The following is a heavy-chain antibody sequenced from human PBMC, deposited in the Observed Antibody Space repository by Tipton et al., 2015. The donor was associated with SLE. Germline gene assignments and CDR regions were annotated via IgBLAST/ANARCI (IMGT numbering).Heavy chain of an antibody. CDR3: ARGKGYSYGPLDY. Sequence: GLVKPSQTLSLTCAISGDSVSSNSAAWHWIRQSPSRGLEWLGRTYYRSKWYNDYAVSVKSRITINPDTSKNQFSLQLSSVTAADTAVYYCARGKGYSYGPLDYWGQGTLVTVSS. V-gene: IGHV6-1*01. CDR1: GDSVSSNSAA. D-gene: IGHD5-18*01. J-gene: IGHJ4*02. CDR2: TYYRSKWYN.